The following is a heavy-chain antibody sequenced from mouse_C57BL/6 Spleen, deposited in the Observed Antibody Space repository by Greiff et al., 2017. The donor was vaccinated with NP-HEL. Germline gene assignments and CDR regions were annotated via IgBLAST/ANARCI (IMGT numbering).Heavy chain of an antibody. CDR1: GYTFTDYY. CDR2: INPNNGGT. V-gene: IGHV1-26*01. J-gene: IGHJ4*01. D-gene: IGHD1-1*01. Sequence: VQLQQSGPELVKPGASVKISCKASGYTFTDYYMNWVKQSHGKSLEWIGDINPNNGGTSYNQKFKGKATLTVDKSSSTAYMELRSLTSEDSAVYYCARDGSRPMDYWGQGTSVTVSS. CDR3: ARDGSRPMDY.